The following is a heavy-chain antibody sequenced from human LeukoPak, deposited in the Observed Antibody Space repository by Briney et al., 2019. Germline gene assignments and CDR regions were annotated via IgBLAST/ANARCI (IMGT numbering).Heavy chain of an antibody. CDR2: ISYDGSNK. J-gene: IGHJ4*02. V-gene: IGHV3-30*18. CDR3: AKDFVVVPGNVNYFDY. Sequence: PGGSLRLSCAASGFTFSSYGMHWVRQAPGKGLEWVAVISYDGSNKYYADSVKGRFTVSRDNSKNTLYVQMKSLRAEDTAAYYCAKDFVVVPGNVNYFDYWGQGTLVTVSS. CDR1: GFTFSSYG. D-gene: IGHD2-21*02.